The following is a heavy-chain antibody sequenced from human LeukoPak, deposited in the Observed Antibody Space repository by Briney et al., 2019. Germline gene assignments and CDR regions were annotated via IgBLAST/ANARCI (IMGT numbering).Heavy chain of an antibody. V-gene: IGHV1-69*04. CDR2: IIPILGIA. D-gene: IGHD5-24*01. J-gene: IGHJ4*02. CDR3: ATQVEMATDDY. Sequence: SVKVSCKASRGTFSSYAISWVRQAPGQGLEWMGRIIPILGIANYAQKFQGRVTITADKSTSTAYMELSSLRSEDTAVYYCATQVEMATDDYWGQGTLVTVSS. CDR1: RGTFSSYA.